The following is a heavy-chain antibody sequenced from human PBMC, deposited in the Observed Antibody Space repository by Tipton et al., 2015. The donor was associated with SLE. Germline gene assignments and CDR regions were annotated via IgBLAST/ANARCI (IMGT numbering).Heavy chain of an antibody. Sequence: NLSLTCTVSRGSMNTYYWGWVRQPPGKGLEWSGYIYYRGSTNYNPSLKSQATLSIDTSNNQFSLELNSVTAADAAVYYCARDSFCGDECYTNFDYWGRGTLVTVSS. CDR3: ARDSFCGDECYTNFDY. CDR1: RGSMNTYY. V-gene: IGHV4-59*12. CDR2: IYYRGST. J-gene: IGHJ4*02. D-gene: IGHD2-21*01.